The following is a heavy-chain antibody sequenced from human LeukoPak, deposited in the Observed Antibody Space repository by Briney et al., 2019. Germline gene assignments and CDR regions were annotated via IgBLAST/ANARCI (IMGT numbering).Heavy chain of an antibody. J-gene: IGHJ4*02. Sequence: GESLKISCKGSGYSFTSYWIGWVRQMPGKGLEWMGIIYPGDSDTRYSPSVQGQVTISADKSISTAYLQWSSLKASDTAMYYCASPAYCSTTSCYDGYWGQGTLVTVSS. CDR3: ASPAYCSTTSCYDGY. D-gene: IGHD2-2*01. CDR2: IYPGDSDT. V-gene: IGHV5-51*01. CDR1: GYSFTSYW.